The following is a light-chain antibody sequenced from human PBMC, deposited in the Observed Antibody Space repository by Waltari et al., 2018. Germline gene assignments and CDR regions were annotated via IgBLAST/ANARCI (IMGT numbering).Light chain of an antibody. CDR2: WAS. Sequence: DIVMTQSPDSLAVSLGERATINCKSSPSILYSSNNKNFLAWYQHRPGQPPKLLIYWASTRESGVPDRFSGSGSGTDFTLTISSLQAEDVAVYYCQQYYSTPLTFGPGTKVDIK. CDR1: PSILYSSNNKNF. V-gene: IGKV4-1*01. CDR3: QQYYSTPLT. J-gene: IGKJ3*01.